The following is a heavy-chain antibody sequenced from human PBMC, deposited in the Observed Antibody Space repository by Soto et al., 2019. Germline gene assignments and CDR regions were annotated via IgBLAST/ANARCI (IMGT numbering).Heavy chain of an antibody. Sequence: GGSLRLSCAASGFTFSSYGMHWVRQAPGKGLEWVAVISYDGSNKYYADSVKGRFTISRDNSKNTLYLQMNSLRAEDTAVYYCAKDVAYSSGWFDPWGQGTLVTVSS. V-gene: IGHV3-30*18. CDR3: AKDVAYSSGWFDP. J-gene: IGHJ5*02. CDR2: ISYDGSNK. D-gene: IGHD3-22*01. CDR1: GFTFSSYG.